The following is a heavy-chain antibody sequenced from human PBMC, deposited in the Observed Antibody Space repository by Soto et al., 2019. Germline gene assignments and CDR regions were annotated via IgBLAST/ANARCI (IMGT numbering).Heavy chain of an antibody. D-gene: IGHD3-9*01. V-gene: IGHV1-2*04. CDR1: GYTFTGYY. CDR3: ARGFVLRRAAYPWFDP. Sequence: ASVKVSCKASGYTFTGYYMHSVRQAPGQGLEWMGWINPNSGGTNYAQKFQGWVTMTRDTSISTAYMELRRLRSYDTAVYYCARGFVLRRAAYPWFDPWGQGTLVTVAS. J-gene: IGHJ5*02. CDR2: INPNSGGT.